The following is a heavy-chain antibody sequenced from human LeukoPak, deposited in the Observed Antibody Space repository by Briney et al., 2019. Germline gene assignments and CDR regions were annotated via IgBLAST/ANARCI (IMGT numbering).Heavy chain of an antibody. CDR1: GFIFSSYA. Sequence: GGSLRLSCAASGFIFSSYAMHWVRQAPGKGLEWVAVISYDGSNKYYADSVKGRFTISRDNSKNTLYLQMNSLRAEDTAVYYCARDLFWSSSSWYEANYFDYWGQGTLVTVSS. CDR3: ARDLFWSSSSWYEANYFDY. CDR2: ISYDGSNK. D-gene: IGHD6-13*01. V-gene: IGHV3-30*04. J-gene: IGHJ4*02.